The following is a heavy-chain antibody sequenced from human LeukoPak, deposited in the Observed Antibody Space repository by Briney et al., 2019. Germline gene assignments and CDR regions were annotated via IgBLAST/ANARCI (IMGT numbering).Heavy chain of an antibody. CDR3: ARGMLRGVFIRGGFDY. J-gene: IGHJ4*02. CDR2: MNPNSGNT. CDR1: GYPFITYD. Sequence: ASVKVSCKASGYPFITYDINWVRQATGQGLEWMGWMNPNSGNTGYAQKFQGRVTITGNTSISTAYMELSSLRSEDTAVYYCARGMLRGVFIRGGFDYWGQGTLVTVSS. V-gene: IGHV1-8*01. D-gene: IGHD3-10*01.